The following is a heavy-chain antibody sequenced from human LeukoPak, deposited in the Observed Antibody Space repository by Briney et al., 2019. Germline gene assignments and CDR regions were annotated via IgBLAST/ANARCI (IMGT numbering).Heavy chain of an antibody. J-gene: IGHJ4*02. CDR1: GFTFSSYS. CDR2: ISSSSSYI. CDR3: AKEPYSGAFDS. V-gene: IGHV3-21*01. D-gene: IGHD4-11*01. Sequence: PGGSLRLSCAASGFTFSSYSMNWVRQAPGKGLELVSSISSSSSYIYYADSVKARFTISRHNAKNSLYLQMNSLRPRHTAVYHFAKEPYSGAFDSWGQGTLVTVPS.